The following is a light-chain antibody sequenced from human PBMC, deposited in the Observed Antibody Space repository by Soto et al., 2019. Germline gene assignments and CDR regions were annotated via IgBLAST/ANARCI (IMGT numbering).Light chain of an antibody. CDR1: QSLFYNNTYNF. CDR2: FGS. J-gene: IGKJ5*01. CDR3: MLALQSLT. Sequence: VMTQSPLTLLVTPGEPASISCRSSQSLFYNNTYNFLEWYVQKPGQSPRLLIYFGSNRAAGVPDRFSGSGSGTDFTLKINRVEAEDVGSYYCMLALQSLTFGQGTRLEIK. V-gene: IGKV2-28*01.